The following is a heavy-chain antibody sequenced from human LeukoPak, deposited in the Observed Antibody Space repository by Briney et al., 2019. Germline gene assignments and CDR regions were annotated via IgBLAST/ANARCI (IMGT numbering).Heavy chain of an antibody. V-gene: IGHV4-59*01. D-gene: IGHD3-3*01. CDR3: ARGPPRYDFWSGLFDY. CDR2: IYYSGST. J-gene: IGHJ4*02. CDR1: GGSISSYY. Sequence: LETLSLTCTVSGGSISSYYWSWIRQPPGKGLEWIGYIYYSGSTNYNPSLKSRVTISVDTSKNQFSLKLSSVTAADTAVYYCARGPPRYDFWSGLFDYWGQGTLVTVSS.